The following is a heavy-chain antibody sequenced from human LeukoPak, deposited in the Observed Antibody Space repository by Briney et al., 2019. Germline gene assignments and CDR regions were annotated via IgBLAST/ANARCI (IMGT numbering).Heavy chain of an antibody. D-gene: IGHD2-2*01. CDR3: APGTGYSTTWYFDY. V-gene: IGHV1-2*02. CDR2: INPNSGGT. CDR1: GYSFIGYY. Sequence: ASVKVSCKTFGYSFIGYYMHWARQAPGQGLEWVGWINPNSGGTNYAQKFQGRVTMTRDTSISTVYMELSRLRSDDTAVYYCAPGTGYSTTWYFDYWGQGTLVTVSS. J-gene: IGHJ4*01.